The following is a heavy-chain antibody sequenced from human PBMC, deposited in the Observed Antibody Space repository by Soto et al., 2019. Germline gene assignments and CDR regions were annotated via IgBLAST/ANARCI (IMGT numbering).Heavy chain of an antibody. V-gene: IGHV3-23*01. CDR3: AKYSAIGSRYFDL. J-gene: IGHJ4*02. CDR2: DNGRGVTA. D-gene: IGHD5-18*01. CDR1: GFTFSGYP. Sequence: GGSLRLSCAASGFTFSGYPMTWVRRAPGQGLEWVSSVDNGRGVTAYYSDSVRGRFTVSRDNAKNTLFLQMNSLRAEDTATYYCAKYSAIGSRYFDLWGQGTLVTVSS.